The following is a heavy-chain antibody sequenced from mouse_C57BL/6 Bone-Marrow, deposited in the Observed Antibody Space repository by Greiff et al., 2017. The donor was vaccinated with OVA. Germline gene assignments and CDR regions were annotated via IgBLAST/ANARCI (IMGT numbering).Heavy chain of an antibody. CDR3: ARSHNSNHYYAMDY. CDR1: GYSFTDYN. J-gene: IGHJ4*01. CDR2: LNPNYGTT. D-gene: IGHD2-5*01. Sequence: VQLQQSGPELVKPGASVKISCKASGYSFTDYNLNWVKQSYGKSLEWIGVLNPNYGTTSYNQKFKGKATLTVDQSSSTAYMQLISLTSEDSAVYYSARSHNSNHYYAMDYWGQGTSVTVSS. V-gene: IGHV1-39*01.